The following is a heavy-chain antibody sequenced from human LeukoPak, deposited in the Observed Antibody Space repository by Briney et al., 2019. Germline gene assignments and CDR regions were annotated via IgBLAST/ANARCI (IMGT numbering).Heavy chain of an antibody. CDR3: ARGPGYCSSTSCLHYYYYGMDV. CDR1: GYTFTSYD. V-gene: IGHV1-8*01. J-gene: IGHJ6*02. Sequence: ASVKVSCKASGYTFTSYDINWVRQATGQGLEWMGWMNPNSGNTGYARKFQGRVTMTRNTSISTAYMELSSLRSEDTAVYYCARGPGYCSSTSCLHYYYYGMDVWGQGTTVTVSS. D-gene: IGHD2-2*01. CDR2: MNPNSGNT.